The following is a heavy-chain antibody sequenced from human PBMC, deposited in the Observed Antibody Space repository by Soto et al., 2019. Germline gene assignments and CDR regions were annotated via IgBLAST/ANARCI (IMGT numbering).Heavy chain of an antibody. CDR1: GFTFSSYA. CDR3: ANRTVAGFWFDP. D-gene: IGHD6-19*01. Sequence: EVQLLESGGGLVQPGGSLRLSCAAAGFTFSSYAISWVRQAPGQGLEGVSAISGSGVSTYYADSVKGRITSTRDNSKNALYLQMNSMRAEDTAVYYCANRTVAGFWFDPWGQGTLVTVSS. J-gene: IGHJ5*02. V-gene: IGHV3-23*01. CDR2: ISGSGVST.